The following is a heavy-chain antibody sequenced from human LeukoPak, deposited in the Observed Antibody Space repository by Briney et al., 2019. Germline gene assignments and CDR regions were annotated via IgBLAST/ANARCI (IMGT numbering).Heavy chain of an antibody. CDR2: INHSGST. J-gene: IGHJ6*03. CDR3: ARLISSWYDYYYYMDV. Sequence: SETLSLTCAVYGGSFSGYYWSWIRQPPGKGLEWIGEINHSGSTNYNPSLKSRVTISVDTSKNQFSLKLSSVTAADTAVYYCARLISSWYDYYYYMDVWGKGTTVTISS. V-gene: IGHV4-34*01. CDR1: GGSFSGYY. D-gene: IGHD6-13*01.